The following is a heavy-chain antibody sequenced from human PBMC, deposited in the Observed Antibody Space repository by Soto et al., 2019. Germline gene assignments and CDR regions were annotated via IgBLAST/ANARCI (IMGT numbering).Heavy chain of an antibody. CDR1: GFTFTYSA. CDR2: IVVGSGTT. Sequence: QIQVVQSGPEVRKPGTSVKVSCRTSGFTFTYSAIQWVRQARGQSLEWIGWIVVGSGTTNFAPKFQERVTITWDIAPRTSLMEMSGLRPADPALYYCAAEYYYGDRNPEGRLDWAEGALVTVSS. D-gene: IGHD3-10*01. CDR3: AAEYYYGDRNPEGRLD. J-gene: IGHJ4*02. V-gene: IGHV1-58*02.